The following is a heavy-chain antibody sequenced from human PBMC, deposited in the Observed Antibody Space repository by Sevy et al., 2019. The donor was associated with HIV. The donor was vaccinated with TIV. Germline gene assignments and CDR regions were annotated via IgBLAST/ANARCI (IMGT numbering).Heavy chain of an antibody. D-gene: IGHD2-15*01. CDR3: TKDLLPGGADI. CDR2: FDFNSGRI. CDR1: GFTFNNWA. Sequence: GGSLRLSCTVSGFTFNNWAIHWVRQPPGKGLEWVAGFDFNSGRIDYADSVKGRFTLSRDSAKNSLDLQMNSLRTEDTAFYYCTKDLLPGGADIWGQGTLVTVSS. J-gene: IGHJ3*02. V-gene: IGHV3-9*01.